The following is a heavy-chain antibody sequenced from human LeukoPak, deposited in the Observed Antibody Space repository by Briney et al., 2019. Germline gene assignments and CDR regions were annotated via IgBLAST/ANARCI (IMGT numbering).Heavy chain of an antibody. CDR1: GFTFSTYS. Sequence: GGSLRLSCAASGFTFSTYSMNWVRQAPGKGLEWVSYISSGSSTIYYADSVKGRFTISRDNAKNSLYLQMNSLRAEDTAVYYCARAIYGYGRAFDYWGQGTLVTVSS. CDR2: ISSGSSTI. D-gene: IGHD5-18*01. V-gene: IGHV3-48*04. CDR3: ARAIYGYGRAFDY. J-gene: IGHJ4*02.